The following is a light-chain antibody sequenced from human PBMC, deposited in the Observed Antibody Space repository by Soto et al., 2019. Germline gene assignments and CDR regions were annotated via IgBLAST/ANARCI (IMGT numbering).Light chain of an antibody. CDR3: SSYAGSKGV. J-gene: IGLJ1*01. CDR1: SSNIGNNY. Sequence: QSVLTQPPSVSAAPGQKVIISCSGSSSNIGNNYVSWYQHLPGTAPQLLIYDNNKRPSGIPDRFSGSKSGNTASLTVSGLQAEDEADYYCSSYAGSKGVFGTGTKLTVL. CDR2: DNN. V-gene: IGLV1-51*01.